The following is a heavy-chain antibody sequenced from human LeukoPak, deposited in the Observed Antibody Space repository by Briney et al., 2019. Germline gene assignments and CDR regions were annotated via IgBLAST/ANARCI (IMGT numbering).Heavy chain of an antibody. J-gene: IGHJ4*02. CDR1: GFTFSIYA. Sequence: GGSLRLSCAASGFTFSIYAMHWVRQAPGKGLEWVAVISYDENDKYYADSVKGRFTISRDNSKNMLYLQMNSLRAEDTAVYYCARGKNYYDFWSGYLYWGQGTLVTVSS. D-gene: IGHD3-3*01. CDR3: ARGKNYYDFWSGYLY. CDR2: ISYDENDK. V-gene: IGHV3-30*04.